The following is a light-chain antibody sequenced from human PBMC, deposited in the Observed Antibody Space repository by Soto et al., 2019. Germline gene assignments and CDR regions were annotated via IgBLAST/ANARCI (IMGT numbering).Light chain of an antibody. CDR2: EVS. CDR3: SSFASNNNLV. Sequence: QSALTQPPSASGSPGQSVTISCTGTSSDVGGYNYVSWYQQHPGKAPKLMISEVSKRPSGVPDRFSGSKSGNTASLTVSGLQAEDEADDYCSSFASNNNLVFGGGTKLTVL. V-gene: IGLV2-8*01. J-gene: IGLJ2*01. CDR1: SSDVGGYNY.